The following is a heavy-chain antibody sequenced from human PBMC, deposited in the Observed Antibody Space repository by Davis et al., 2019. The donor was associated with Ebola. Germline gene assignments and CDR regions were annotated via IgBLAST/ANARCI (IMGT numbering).Heavy chain of an antibody. CDR1: GFTFSSYA. J-gene: IGHJ4*02. CDR2: ISGSSGST. V-gene: IGHV3-23*01. CDR3: AREVRGGYEFDY. D-gene: IGHD5-12*01. Sequence: GESLKISCAVSGFTFSSYAMSWVRQAPGKGLEWVSAISGSSGSTYYADSVKGRFTISRDNSKNTLYLQMNSLRAEDTAVYYCAREVRGGYEFDYWGQGTLVTVSS.